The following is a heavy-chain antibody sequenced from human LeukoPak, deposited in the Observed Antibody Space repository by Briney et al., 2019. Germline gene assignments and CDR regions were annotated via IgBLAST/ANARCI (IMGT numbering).Heavy chain of an antibody. D-gene: IGHD5-12*01. Sequence: SETLSLTCTVSGGSIGSYYWSWIRQPPGKGLEWIGYIYYSGSTNYNPSLKSRVTISVDTSKNQFSLKLSSVTAADTAVYYCATMPGRYSGYDSLYYFDYWGQGTLVTVSS. V-gene: IGHV4-59*01. CDR2: IYYSGST. J-gene: IGHJ4*02. CDR1: GGSIGSYY. CDR3: ATMPGRYSGYDSLYYFDY.